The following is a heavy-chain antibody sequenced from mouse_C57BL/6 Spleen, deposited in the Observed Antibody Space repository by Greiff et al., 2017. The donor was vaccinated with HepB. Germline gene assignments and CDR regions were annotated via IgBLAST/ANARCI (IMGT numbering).Heavy chain of an antibody. D-gene: IGHD1-1*01. CDR3: ARPITTVVDYYAMDY. Sequence: VQLQQSGAELVRPGASVKLSCKASGYTFTDYYINWVKQRPGQGLEWIARIYPGSGNTYYNEKFKGKATLTAEKSSSTAYMPLSSLTSEDSAVYFCARPITTVVDYYAMDYWGQGTSVTVSS. J-gene: IGHJ4*01. V-gene: IGHV1-76*01. CDR2: IYPGSGNT. CDR1: GYTFTDYY.